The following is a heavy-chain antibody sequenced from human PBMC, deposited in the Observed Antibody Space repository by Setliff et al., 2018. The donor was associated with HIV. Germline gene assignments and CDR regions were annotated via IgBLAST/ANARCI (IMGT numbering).Heavy chain of an antibody. D-gene: IGHD3-10*01. J-gene: IGHJ3*02. CDR3: AKGNYYGSGSYYYDAFDI. CDR1: GFTFSDYW. Sequence: GGSLRLSCAASGFTFSDYWMHGVRQVPGKGLVWVSRINSGGSTTNYADSVKGRFTISTDNAKNSLYLQMNSLRAEDTALYYCAKGNYYGSGSYYYDAFDIWGQGTMVTVSS. V-gene: IGHV3-74*01. CDR2: INSGGSTT.